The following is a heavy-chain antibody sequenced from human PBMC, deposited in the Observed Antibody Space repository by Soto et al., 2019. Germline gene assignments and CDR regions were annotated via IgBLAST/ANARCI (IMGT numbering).Heavy chain of an antibody. V-gene: IGHV2-26*04. J-gene: IGHJ5*02. CDR3: ASTYSSSWYWFDP. CDR1: GFSLSNAGLG. CDR2: IFSNDEK. D-gene: IGHD6-13*01. Sequence: QVTVKESGPVLVKPTETLTLTCTVSGFSLSNAGLGVSWIRQPPGKALEWLAHIFSNDEKSYSTSLKSRLTISKDTSKRQVVLTMTNMDPADTATYYCASTYSSSWYWFDPWGQGTLVTVSS.